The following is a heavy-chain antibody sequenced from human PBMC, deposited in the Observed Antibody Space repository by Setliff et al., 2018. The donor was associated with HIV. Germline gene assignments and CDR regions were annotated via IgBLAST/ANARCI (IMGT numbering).Heavy chain of an antibody. CDR2: IYYSGST. V-gene: IGHV4-39*07. D-gene: IGHD6-13*01. CDR1: GGSFSSDSYY. J-gene: IGHJ4*02. Sequence: SETLSLTCSVSGGSFSSDSYYWGWIRQFPGKGLECIGSIYYSGSTYYHPSLKSRVTISVDTSENQFSLKLSSVTAADTAVYYCARGGYSSSWYVISGSFDYWGQGILVTVSS. CDR3: ARGGYSSSWYVISGSFDY.